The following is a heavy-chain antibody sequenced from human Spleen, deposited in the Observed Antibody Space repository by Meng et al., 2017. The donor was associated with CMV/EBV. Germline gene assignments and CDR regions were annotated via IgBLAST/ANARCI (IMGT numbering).Heavy chain of an antibody. J-gene: IGHJ4*02. CDR1: GFTFSSYA. Sequence: GESLKISCAASGFTFSSYAMHWVRQAPGKGLEWVAVISYDGSNKYYADSVKGRFTISRDNSKNTLYLQMNSLKTEDTAVYYCTTGGRGSGYLRDYYFDYWGQGTLVTVSS. CDR3: TTGGRGSGYLRDYYFDY. CDR2: ISYDGSNK. D-gene: IGHD3-22*01. V-gene: IGHV3-30-3*01.